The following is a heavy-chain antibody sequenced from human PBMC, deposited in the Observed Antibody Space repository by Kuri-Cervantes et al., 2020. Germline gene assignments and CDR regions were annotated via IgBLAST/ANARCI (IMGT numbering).Heavy chain of an antibody. CDR2: INPSGGST. D-gene: IGHD2-15*01. Sequence: ASVKVSCKASGYTFTSYYMHWVRQAPGQGLEWMGIINPSGGSTSYAQKFQGRVTMTRDTSTSTVYMELSSLRSEDTAVYYCARGRGACSGGSCYSGPLFHHYGMDVWGQGTTVTVSS. CDR1: GYTFTSYY. CDR3: ARGRGACSGGSCYSGPLFHHYGMDV. V-gene: IGHV1-46*01. J-gene: IGHJ6*02.